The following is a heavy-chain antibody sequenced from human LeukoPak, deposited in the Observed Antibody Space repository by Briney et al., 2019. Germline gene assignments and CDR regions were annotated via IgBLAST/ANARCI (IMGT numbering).Heavy chain of an antibody. CDR2: IKQDGSEQ. V-gene: IGHV3-7*01. CDR1: GFTYSNYW. CDR3: ARDQTRFV. J-gene: IGHJ4*02. Sequence: GGSLRLSCAASGFTYSNYWMTCVRQAPGKGLEWVANIKQDGSEQYYVDSVKGRFTISRDNVKNSLYLQMNSLRAEDTAVYYCARDQTRFVWGQGTLVTVSS.